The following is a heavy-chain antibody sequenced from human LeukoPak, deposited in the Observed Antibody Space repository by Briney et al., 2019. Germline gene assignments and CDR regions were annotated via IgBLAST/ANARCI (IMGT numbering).Heavy chain of an antibody. J-gene: IGHJ4*02. D-gene: IGHD1-26*01. V-gene: IGHV3-53*01. CDR1: GFSVSSNY. Sequence: GGSLRLSCAASGFSVSSNYMSWVRQAPGKGLELVSVIYNGDSTYYADSVKDRFTISRDNSKNTLYLQMNSLRAEDTAVYYYARDLAGGSYYRGDLNYWGQGTLVTVSS. CDR3: ARDLAGGSYYRGDLNY. CDR2: IYNGDST.